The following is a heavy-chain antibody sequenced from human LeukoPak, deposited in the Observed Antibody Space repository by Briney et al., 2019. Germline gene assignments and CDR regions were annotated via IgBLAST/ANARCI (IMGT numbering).Heavy chain of an antibody. CDR1: GFTFSSYA. Sequence: PGGSLRLSGAASGFTFSSYAMSWVRHAPGNGLEWCSGISGSGGNTYYADSVKGRFTISRDNAKNSLYLQMNSLRAEDTAVYYCARDFGHWDLNGGYYFDYWGQGTLVTVSS. V-gene: IGHV3-23*01. D-gene: IGHD1-26*01. J-gene: IGHJ4*02. CDR2: ISGSGGNT. CDR3: ARDFGHWDLNGGYYFDY.